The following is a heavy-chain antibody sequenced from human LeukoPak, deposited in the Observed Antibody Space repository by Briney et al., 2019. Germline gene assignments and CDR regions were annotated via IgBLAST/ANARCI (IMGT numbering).Heavy chain of an antibody. CDR2: IIPIFGTA. CDR1: GGTFSSYA. Sequence: SVKVSCKASGGTFSSYAISWVRQAPGQGLEWMGGIIPIFGTANYAQKFQGRVTITADESTSTAYMELSSLRSEDTAVYYCARDSSGPIAVAAPNWFDPWGQGTLVTVSS. J-gene: IGHJ5*02. D-gene: IGHD6-19*01. CDR3: ARDSSGPIAVAAPNWFDP. V-gene: IGHV1-69*13.